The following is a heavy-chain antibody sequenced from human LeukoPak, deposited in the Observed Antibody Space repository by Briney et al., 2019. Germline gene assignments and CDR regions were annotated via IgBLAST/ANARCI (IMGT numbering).Heavy chain of an antibody. CDR1: GFTFSSYA. V-gene: IGHV3-7*01. CDR3: AGSIAGHFDY. Sequence: GGSLRLSCAASGFTFSSYAMSWVRQAPGKGLEWVANIKQDGSEKYYVDSVKGRFTISRDNAKNSLYLQMNSLRAEDTAVYYCAGSIAGHFDYWGQGTLVTVSS. CDR2: IKQDGSEK. D-gene: IGHD6-6*01. J-gene: IGHJ4*02.